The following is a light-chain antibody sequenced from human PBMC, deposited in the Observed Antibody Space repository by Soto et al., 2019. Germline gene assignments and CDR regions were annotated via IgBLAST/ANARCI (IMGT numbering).Light chain of an antibody. V-gene: IGKV1-39*01. J-gene: IGKJ3*01. CDR3: QQSYTTPLFT. CDR1: QPISNS. Sequence: DIQMTQSPSSLSASVGDRVTITCRASQPISNSLNWYQQRPGKAPKLLIYATSNLQSGVPSRFSGSGSGTDFTLTISSLQPEDFATYYCQQSYTTPLFTFGPGTKVDIE. CDR2: ATS.